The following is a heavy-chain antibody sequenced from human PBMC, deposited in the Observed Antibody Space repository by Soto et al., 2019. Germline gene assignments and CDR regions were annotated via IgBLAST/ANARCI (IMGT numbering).Heavy chain of an antibody. CDR3: ARDMVRGMDV. V-gene: IGHV3-66*01. D-gene: IGHD3-10*01. CDR1: GFPFSSYW. J-gene: IGHJ6*02. Sequence: PGGSLRLSCAASGFPFSSYWMSWVRQAPGKGLEWVSVIYSGGSTYYADSVKGGFTISRDNSKNTLYLQMNSLRAEDTAVYYCARDMVRGMDVWGQGTTVTVSS. CDR2: IYSGGST.